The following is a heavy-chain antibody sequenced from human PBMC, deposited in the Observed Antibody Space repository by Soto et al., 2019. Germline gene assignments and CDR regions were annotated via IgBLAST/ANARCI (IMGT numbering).Heavy chain of an antibody. V-gene: IGHV4-4*02. J-gene: IGHJ6*02. Sequence: QVQLQESGPGLVKPSGTLSLTCAVSGVSMSSGNWWTWVRQSPGKGLEWIGEIYHSGSTNYTPSIERRVTISVDTSKKQSYLKLTSVTAADTAMYYCAKVRGLFYGVDVWGQGTTVTVSS. CDR1: GVSMSSGNW. D-gene: IGHD2-21*01. CDR2: IYHSGST. CDR3: AKVRGLFYGVDV.